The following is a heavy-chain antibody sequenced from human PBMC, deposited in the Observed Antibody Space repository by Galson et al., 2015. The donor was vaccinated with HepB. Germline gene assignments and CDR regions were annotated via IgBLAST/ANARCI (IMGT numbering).Heavy chain of an antibody. J-gene: IGHJ4*02. D-gene: IGHD2/OR15-2a*01. CDR3: ARQYGKSWYSGLGY. Sequence: SLRLSCAASGFIVSSNYMSWVRQAPGKGLEWVSAIYSGGDTYYADSAKGRFTISRDNSKNTVYLQMNRLRTEDTAMYYCARQYGKSWYSGLGYWGQGTLVTVSS. CDR2: IYSGGDT. V-gene: IGHV3-53*01. CDR1: GFIVSSNY.